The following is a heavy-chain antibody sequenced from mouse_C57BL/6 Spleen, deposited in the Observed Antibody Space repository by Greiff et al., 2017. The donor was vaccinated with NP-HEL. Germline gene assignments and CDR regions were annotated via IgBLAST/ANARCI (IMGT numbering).Heavy chain of an antibody. J-gene: IGHJ3*01. CDR1: GYAFTNYL. Sequence: QVQLKQSGAELVRPGTSVKVSCKASGYAFTNYLIEWVKQRPGQGLEWIGVINPGSGGTNYNEKFKGKATLTADKSSSTANMQLSSLTSEDSAVYFCARSGYSNYVWFAYWGQGTLVTVSA. CDR3: ARSGYSNYVWFAY. D-gene: IGHD2-5*01. CDR2: INPGSGGT. V-gene: IGHV1-54*01.